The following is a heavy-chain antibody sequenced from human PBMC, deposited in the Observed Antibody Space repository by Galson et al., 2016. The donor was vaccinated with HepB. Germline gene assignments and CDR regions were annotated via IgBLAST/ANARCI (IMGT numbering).Heavy chain of an antibody. V-gene: IGHV1-24*01. CDR3: ASARTVGYLHRTGDHNAVGV. CDR2: FDPEDGEN. J-gene: IGHJ3*01. D-gene: IGHD1-14*01. Sequence: SVKVSCKVVAYMLTELSIHWVRQAAGRGLEWMGSFDPEDGENVVAQKFQDRVTLTEDTSTDTAYMELRSLRFEDTAVYYCASARTVGYLHRTGDHNAVGVLGQGTMVTVSS. CDR1: AYMLTELS.